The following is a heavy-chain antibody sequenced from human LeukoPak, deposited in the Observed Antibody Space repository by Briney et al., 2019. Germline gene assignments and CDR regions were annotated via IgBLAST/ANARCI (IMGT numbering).Heavy chain of an antibody. CDR3: AKVPSSGVAGGFDY. V-gene: IGHV3-23*01. D-gene: IGHD6-19*01. J-gene: IGHJ4*02. CDR2: ISGSGGST. Sequence: PGGSLRLSCAASGFTFSSYAMSWVRQAPGKGLEWASAISGSGGSTYYADSVKGRFTISRDNSKNTLYLQMNSLRAEDTAVYYCAKVPSSGVAGGFDYWGQGTLVTVSS. CDR1: GFTFSSYA.